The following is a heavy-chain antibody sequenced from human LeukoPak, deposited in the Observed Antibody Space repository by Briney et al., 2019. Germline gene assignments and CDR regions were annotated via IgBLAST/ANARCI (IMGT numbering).Heavy chain of an antibody. CDR1: GFTSSRYW. CDR2: IKQDGSEK. J-gene: IGHJ4*02. Sequence: PGGSLRLSCAASGFTSSRYWMTWVRQAPGKGLEWVANIKQDGSEKNYVDSVKGRFTISRDNAKNTLFLQMNSLRAEDTAVYFCAKRGVVIRVILVGFHKEAYYFDSWGQGALVTVSS. V-gene: IGHV3-7*03. CDR3: AKRGVVIRVILVGFHKEAYYFDS. D-gene: IGHD3-22*01.